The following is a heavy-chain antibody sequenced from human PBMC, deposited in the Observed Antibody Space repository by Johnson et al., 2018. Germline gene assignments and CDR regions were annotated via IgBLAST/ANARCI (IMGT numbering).Heavy chain of an antibody. CDR2: VSFHGSKT. V-gene: IGHV3-30*18. CDR3: AKPHWSGTLDYYYMDV. CDR1: ECAFNNSD. J-gene: IGHJ6*03. Sequence: QVQLVECGGGVAQPGKSLRLSCAASECAFNNSDILCVRQAPGKGLQWVTVVSFHGSKTYHTDSVRGRLTISRDNSMNTVFLQMYSLRAEDTAVYYCAKPHWSGTLDYYYMDVWGKGTTVTVSS. D-gene: IGHD3-3*01.